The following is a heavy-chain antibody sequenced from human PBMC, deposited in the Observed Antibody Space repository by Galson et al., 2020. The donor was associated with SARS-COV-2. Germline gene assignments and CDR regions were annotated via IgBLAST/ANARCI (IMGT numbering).Heavy chain of an antibody. V-gene: IGHV4-59*01. Sequence: SETLSLTCTVSGGSISSYYWSWIRQPPGKGLEWIGYIYYSGSTNYNPSLKSRVTISVDTSKNQFSLKLSSVTAADTAVYYCARASIAAAGTEINYYYYGMDVWGQGTTVTVSS. CDR1: GGSISSYY. CDR3: ARASIAAAGTEINYYYYGMDV. J-gene: IGHJ6*02. CDR2: IYYSGST. D-gene: IGHD6-13*01.